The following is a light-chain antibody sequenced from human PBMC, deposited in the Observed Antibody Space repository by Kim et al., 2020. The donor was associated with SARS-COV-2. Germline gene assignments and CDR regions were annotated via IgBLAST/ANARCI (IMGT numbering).Light chain of an antibody. Sequence: VAPGESATLFCWASQSVRDHLALYQQKAGQPPRILIYGASTMATGIPARFSGSGSGTGFTLTITTLQSEDFAVYYCQQYNNWALTFGGGTKVDIK. CDR3: QQYNNWALT. J-gene: IGKJ4*01. CDR2: GAS. V-gene: IGKV3-15*01. CDR1: QSVRDH.